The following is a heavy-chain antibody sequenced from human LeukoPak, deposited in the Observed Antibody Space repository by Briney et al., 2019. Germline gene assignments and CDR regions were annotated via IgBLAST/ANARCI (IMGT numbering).Heavy chain of an antibody. V-gene: IGHV4-30-2*01. CDR3: ASGTTVTTLVY. CDR1: GDSISSSYYS. J-gene: IGHJ4*02. CDR2: IFQSGST. D-gene: IGHD4-11*01. Sequence: PSETLSLTCAVSGDSISSSYYSWSWIRQPPGKGLELIGYIFQSGSTFCNPSLKSRVTISVDRSKNQFSLRLTSVTAADAAVYYCASGTTVTTLVYWGQGTLVTVSS.